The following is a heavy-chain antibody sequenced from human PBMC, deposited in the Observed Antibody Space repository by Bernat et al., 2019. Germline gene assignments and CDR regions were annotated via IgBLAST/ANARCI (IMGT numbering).Heavy chain of an antibody. CDR3: ARWGVWELLFYYYGMDV. V-gene: IGHV3-66*01. D-gene: IGHD1-26*01. Sequence: EVQLVESGGGLVRPGGSLRLSCAVSGFTVSSNYMSWVRQAPGKGLEWVSVIYSGGSTYYADSVKGRFTISRDNSKNTLYLQMNSLRAEDTAVYYCARWGVWELLFYYYGMDVWGQGTTVTVSS. J-gene: IGHJ6*02. CDR1: GFTVSSNY. CDR2: IYSGGST.